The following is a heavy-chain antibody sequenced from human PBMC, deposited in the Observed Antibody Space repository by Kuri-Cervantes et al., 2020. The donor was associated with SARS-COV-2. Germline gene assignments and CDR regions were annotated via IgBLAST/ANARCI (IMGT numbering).Heavy chain of an antibody. CDR1: GYSISSGYY. D-gene: IGHD6-19*01. CDR2: IYYSGST. CDR3: ARGDGMAGTTPYDY. V-gene: IGHV4-38-2*01. J-gene: IGHJ4*02. Sequence: GSLRLSCAVSGYSISSGYYWGWIRQPPGKGLEWIGSIYYSGSTYYNPSLKSRVTISVDTSKNQFSLKLSSVTAADTAVYYCARGDGMAGTTPYDYWGQGTLVTVSS.